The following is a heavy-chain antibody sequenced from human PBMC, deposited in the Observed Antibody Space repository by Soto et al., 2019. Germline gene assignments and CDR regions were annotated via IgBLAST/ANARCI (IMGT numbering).Heavy chain of an antibody. CDR2: IWYDGSNK. CDR1: GFTFSSYG. Sequence: QVQLVESGGGVVQPGRSLRLSCAASGFTFSSYGMHWVRQAPGKGLEWVAVIWYDGSNKYYADSVKGRFTISRDNSKNTLYLQMYSLRAEDTAVYYCARDGFDWLLSVDFGGFDYWGQGTLVTVSS. J-gene: IGHJ4*02. CDR3: ARDGFDWLLSVDFGGFDY. V-gene: IGHV3-33*01. D-gene: IGHD3-9*01.